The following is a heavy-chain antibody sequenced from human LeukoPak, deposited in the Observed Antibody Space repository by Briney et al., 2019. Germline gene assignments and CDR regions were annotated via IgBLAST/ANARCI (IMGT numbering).Heavy chain of an antibody. CDR1: GGSISSSSYY. D-gene: IGHD2-2*01. J-gene: IGHJ4*02. V-gene: IGHV4-39*07. Sequence: SETLSLTCTVSGGSISSSSYYWGWIRQPPGKGPEWIGSIYYSGSTYYNPSLKSRVTISVDTSKNQFSLKLSSVTAADTAVYYCARDGTSGDYWGQGTLVTVSS. CDR2: IYYSGST. CDR3: ARDGTSGDY.